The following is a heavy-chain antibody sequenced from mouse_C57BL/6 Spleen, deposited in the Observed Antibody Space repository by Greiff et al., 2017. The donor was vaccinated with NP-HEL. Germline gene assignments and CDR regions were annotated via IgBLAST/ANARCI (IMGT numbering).Heavy chain of an antibody. V-gene: IGHV1-15*01. Sequence: VQLQQSGAELVRPGASVTLSCRASGYTFTDYEMHWVKQTPVHGLEWIGAIDPETGGTAYNQKFKGKAILTADKSSSPAYMELRSLTSEDSAVDYCRRGGGYGNFYWYFDVWGTGTTVTVSS. J-gene: IGHJ1*03. CDR3: RRGGGYGNFYWYFDV. CDR1: GYTFTDYE. CDR2: IDPETGGT. D-gene: IGHD2-1*01.